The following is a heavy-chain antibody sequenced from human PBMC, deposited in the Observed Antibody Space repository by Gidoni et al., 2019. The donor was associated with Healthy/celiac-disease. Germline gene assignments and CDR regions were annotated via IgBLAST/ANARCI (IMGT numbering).Heavy chain of an antibody. Sequence: QVTLKESGPVLVKPTETLTLTCTVSGFSLSNARMVVSWIRQPPGKALEWLAHIFSNDEKSYSTSLKSRLTISKDTSKSQVVLTMTNMDPVDTATYYCARSTMVQGVIFRTLYYFDYWGQGTLVTVSS. CDR2: IFSNDEK. D-gene: IGHD3-10*01. CDR3: ARSTMVQGVIFRTLYYFDY. CDR1: GFSLSNARMV. V-gene: IGHV2-26*01. J-gene: IGHJ4*02.